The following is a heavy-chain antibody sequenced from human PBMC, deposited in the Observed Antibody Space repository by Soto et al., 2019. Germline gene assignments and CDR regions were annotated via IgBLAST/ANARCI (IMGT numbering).Heavy chain of an antibody. V-gene: IGHV4-4*02. Sequence: SETLSLTCAVSGTSVSSTFWWMWVRQPPGKGLEWIGEIIHSGSTNYNPSLKSRVTISVDTSKNQFSLKLSSVTAADTAVYYCARGGAPSRGGSFARFDPWARGTLVTVSS. CDR1: GTSVSSTFW. D-gene: IGHD1-26*01. CDR2: IIHSGST. J-gene: IGHJ5*02. CDR3: ARGGAPSRGGSFARFDP.